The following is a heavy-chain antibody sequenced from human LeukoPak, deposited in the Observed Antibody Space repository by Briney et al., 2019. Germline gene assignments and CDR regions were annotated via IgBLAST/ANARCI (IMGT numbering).Heavy chain of an antibody. Sequence: SETLSLTCTVSGASISSSDRYWGWIRQPPGKGLEWIGSIYYSGITYHNPSLKSRVTISVDTSNNQFSLKLSSVTAADTAVYYCARGGGSSGYWGQGTLVTVSS. J-gene: IGHJ4*02. CDR2: IYYSGIT. D-gene: IGHD6-19*01. CDR3: ARGGGSSGY. V-gene: IGHV4-39*07. CDR1: GASISSSDRY.